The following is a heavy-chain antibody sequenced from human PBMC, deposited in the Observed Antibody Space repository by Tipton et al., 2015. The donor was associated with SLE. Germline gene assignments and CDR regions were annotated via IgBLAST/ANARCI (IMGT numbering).Heavy chain of an antibody. CDR1: GGSFSDYY. V-gene: IGHV4-59*01. CDR3: ARGRGVQYLWYFDY. Sequence: TLSLTCAVYGGSFSDYYWSWIRQPPGKGLELIGNIYYSESTNYNPSLKSRVTISVDPSKNQFSLKLSSVTAADTAVYYCARGRGVQYLWYFDYWGQGTLVTVSS. D-gene: IGHD2-8*02. CDR2: IYYSEST. J-gene: IGHJ4*02.